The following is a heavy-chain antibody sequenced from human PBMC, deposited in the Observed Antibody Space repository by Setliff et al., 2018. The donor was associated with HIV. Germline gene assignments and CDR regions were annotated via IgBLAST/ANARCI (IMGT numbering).Heavy chain of an antibody. J-gene: IGHJ4*02. Sequence: PSETLSLTCTVSGGSTNSGGYYWSWIRQHPGKGLEWIGYIDYSGSAFYNPSLKSRLTISRDTSKNQFSLRMKSVTAADTAVYYCAREGRTALVTKYFDYWGQGTLVTVSS. V-gene: IGHV4-31*03. CDR2: IDYSGSA. CDR1: GGSTNSGGYY. CDR3: AREGRTALVTKYFDY. D-gene: IGHD5-18*01.